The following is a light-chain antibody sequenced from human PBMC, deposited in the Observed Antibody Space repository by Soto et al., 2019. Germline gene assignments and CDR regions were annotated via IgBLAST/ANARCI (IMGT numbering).Light chain of an antibody. J-gene: IGKJ1*01. CDR1: QTVSIIY. CDR3: PLAYSPPRT. V-gene: IGKV3-20*01. CDR2: GAS. Sequence: SATLSSIVSQTVSIIYLTWYQQIPGQAPSLLFYGASSRATGIPDRFSGSGSGTDFTLTICILEPEDFAPSYCPLAYSPPRTFGQGTKVDIK.